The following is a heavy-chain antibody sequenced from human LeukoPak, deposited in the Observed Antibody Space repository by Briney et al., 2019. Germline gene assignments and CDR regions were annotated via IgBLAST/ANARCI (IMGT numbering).Heavy chain of an antibody. D-gene: IGHD7-27*01. CDR1: GYSFTSYW. Sequence: GESLKISCKGSGYSFTSYWIGWGRQMPGKGLEWMGITFPSDFDARKCPSLKGKVTISADKSTTTAYLRWSSLKASDTALYSGAGRGDPRYYYYMDVWGKGTTITVSS. V-gene: IGHV5-51*01. J-gene: IGHJ6*03. CDR2: TFPSDFDA. CDR3: AGRGDPRYYYYMDV.